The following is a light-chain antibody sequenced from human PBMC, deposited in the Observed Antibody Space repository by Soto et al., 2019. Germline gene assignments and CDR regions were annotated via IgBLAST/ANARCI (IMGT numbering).Light chain of an antibody. Sequence: DIPMTQSPSSLSASVGDRVTITCQASEDITNYLNWYQQKPGKAPKLLIYDASNLESGVPSRFSGSGSGTHFTFTISSLQPEDTATYFCQQYHFLPTFGPGTKVNVK. CDR3: QQYHFLPT. J-gene: IGKJ3*01. V-gene: IGKV1-33*01. CDR2: DAS. CDR1: EDITNY.